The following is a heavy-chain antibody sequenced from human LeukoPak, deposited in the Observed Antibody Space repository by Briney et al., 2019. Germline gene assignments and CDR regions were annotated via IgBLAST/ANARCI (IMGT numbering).Heavy chain of an antibody. D-gene: IGHD6-19*01. J-gene: IGHJ3*02. Sequence: SGPTLVETTKNPTLGRIFSGFFIPTNGGDLGWLPPPPRKGPGWLALIYWDDDKRYSPSLRSRLTITKDTSKNQVVLTMTNMDPVDTATYYCAHRRHSSGWRDAFDIWGQGTMVTVSS. CDR2: IYWDDDK. V-gene: IGHV2-5*02. CDR3: AHRRHSSGWRDAFDI. CDR1: GFFIPTNGGD.